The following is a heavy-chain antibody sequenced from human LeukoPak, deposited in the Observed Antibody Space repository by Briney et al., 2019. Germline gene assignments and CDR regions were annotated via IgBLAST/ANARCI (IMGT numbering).Heavy chain of an antibody. CDR3: ARDVTLGNFDY. Sequence: PGGSLRLSCEASGITLSHYAMSWVRQAPGKGLEWVSAISGSGGNIYHADFVKGRFTISRDNHKNTLYLQMNSLGVEDTAVYYCARDVTLGNFDYWGQGILVIVSS. D-gene: IGHD3-16*01. V-gene: IGHV3-23*01. J-gene: IGHJ4*02. CDR2: ISGSGGNI. CDR1: GITLSHYA.